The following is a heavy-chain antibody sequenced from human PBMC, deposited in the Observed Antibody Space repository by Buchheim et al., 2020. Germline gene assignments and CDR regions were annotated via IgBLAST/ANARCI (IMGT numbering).Heavy chain of an antibody. V-gene: IGHV1-3*01. CDR3: ARGASGGWHDY. Sequence: QVLLVQSGAEVKKPGASLKVSCKASGYMFTTYAISWVRQAPGQGLEWMGWINAANGRTKNSQKFQDRVTITRDTSASTAYMEVSSLTSEDTAVYYCARGASGGWHDYWGQGTL. CDR2: INAANGRT. CDR1: GYMFTTYA. J-gene: IGHJ4*02. D-gene: IGHD6-19*01.